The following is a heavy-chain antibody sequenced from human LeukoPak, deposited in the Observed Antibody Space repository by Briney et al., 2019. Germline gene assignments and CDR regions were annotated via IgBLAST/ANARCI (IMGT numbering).Heavy chain of an antibody. J-gene: IGHJ6*02. D-gene: IGHD2-8*01. Sequence: GGSLRLSCAASGFTFSSYAMSWVRQAPGKGLEWVSAITGSGGSTYFADSVKGRFTISRDNSKNTLYLQMNSLRAENTAVYYCAKVRLGCTNGVCYSYYYYGMDVWGQGTTVTVSS. CDR1: GFTFSSYA. CDR3: AKVRLGCTNGVCYSYYYYGMDV. CDR2: ITGSGGST. V-gene: IGHV3-23*01.